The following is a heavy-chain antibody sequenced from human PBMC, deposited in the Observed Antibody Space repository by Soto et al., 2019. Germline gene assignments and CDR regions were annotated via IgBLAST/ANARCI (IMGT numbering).Heavy chain of an antibody. CDR2: INTDGST. V-gene: IGHV3-74*01. CDR3: ARGASGSPLHFDY. D-gene: IGHD1-26*01. J-gene: IGHJ4*02. CDR1: GFTFSGYW. Sequence: GGSLRLSCAASGFTFSGYWMHWVRQATGKGLVWVSRINTDGSTTYADSVKGRFTISRDNAKNTLYLQMSSLRAEDTAVYYCARGASGSPLHFDYWGQGTLVTVSS.